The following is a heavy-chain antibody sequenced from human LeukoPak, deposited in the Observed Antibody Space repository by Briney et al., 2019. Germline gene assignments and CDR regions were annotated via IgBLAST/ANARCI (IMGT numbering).Heavy chain of an antibody. CDR3: ARGPAMIVVVITTWISTTEYFQH. CDR1: GGSFSGYY. D-gene: IGHD3-22*01. V-gene: IGHV4-34*01. J-gene: IGHJ1*01. Sequence: SETLSLTCAVYGGSFSGYYWSWLRQPPGKGLEWIGEINHSGSTNYTPSLKSRVTISVDTSKNPFSLKLSSVTAADTAVYYCARGPAMIVVVITTWISTTEYFQHWGQGTLVTVSS. CDR2: INHSGST.